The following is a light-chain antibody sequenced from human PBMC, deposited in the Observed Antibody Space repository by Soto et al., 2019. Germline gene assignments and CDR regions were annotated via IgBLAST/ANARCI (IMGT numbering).Light chain of an antibody. CDR1: QSISSNY. V-gene: IGKV3-20*01. CDR2: GAS. CDR3: QQYGSSLPYT. Sequence: EIVLTQSPGTLSLSPGERATLSCRASQSISSNYLAWYQQKPGQAPRLLIYGASGRATGIPDRFSGSGSGTDFTLTISRLEPEDIAVYYCQQYGSSLPYTFGQGTKLESK. J-gene: IGKJ2*01.